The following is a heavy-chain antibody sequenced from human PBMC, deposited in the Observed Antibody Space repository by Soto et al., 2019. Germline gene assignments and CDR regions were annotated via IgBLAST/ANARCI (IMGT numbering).Heavy chain of an antibody. J-gene: IGHJ4*02. D-gene: IGHD7-27*01. CDR1: GVSISNNY. CDR3: TRANWYSEY. Sequence: QVQLQESGPGLVKPSETLSLTCTVSGVSISNNYWSWIRQPPGKGLEWIGNIYYNGNTNYNPSLKRRITMSVDTSRNEISLKLTTVTAADTAVYYCTRANWYSEYWGQGTLVTVSS. CDR2: IYYNGNT. V-gene: IGHV4-59*01.